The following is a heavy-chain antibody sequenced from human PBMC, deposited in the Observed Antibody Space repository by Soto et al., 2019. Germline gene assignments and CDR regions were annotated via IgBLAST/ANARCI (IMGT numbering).Heavy chain of an antibody. D-gene: IGHD1-7*01. V-gene: IGHV4-34*01. CDR1: GGSFSGYY. CDR3: ARGNWNYAVDY. J-gene: IGHJ4*02. Sequence: SVPLPLTCAVYGGSFSGYYWIWIRQPPGKGLEWIGEINHSGSTNYNPSHKSRVTISVDTSKNQFSLKLSSVTAADTAVYYCARGNWNYAVDYWGQGTLVTVSS. CDR2: INHSGST.